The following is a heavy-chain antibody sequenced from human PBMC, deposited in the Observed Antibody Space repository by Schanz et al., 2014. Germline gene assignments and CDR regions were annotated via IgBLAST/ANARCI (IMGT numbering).Heavy chain of an antibody. J-gene: IGHJ4*02. CDR1: GFTMRNEW. V-gene: IGHV3-23*04. Sequence: EVQLVESGGGLVKPGGSLRLSCAASGFTMRNEWMSWVRQAPGKGLEWVSGIGGSGDSTHYADSVKGRFIISRDNSKNTLYLQVNSLRAEDTAVYYCAKHVRSLTGNDYWGQGTLVTVSS. CDR3: AKHVRSLTGNDY. D-gene: IGHD3-9*01. CDR2: IGGSGDST.